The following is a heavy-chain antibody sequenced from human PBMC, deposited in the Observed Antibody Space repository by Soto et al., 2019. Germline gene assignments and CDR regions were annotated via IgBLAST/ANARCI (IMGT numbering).Heavy chain of an antibody. CDR1: GFTFSSYS. CDR3: AREVLGYGGNTFDY. D-gene: IGHD4-17*01. Sequence: GSLRLSCAASGFTFSSYSMNWVRQAPGKGLEWVSSISSSSSYIYYADSVKGRFTISRDNAKNSLYLQMNSLRAEDTAVYYCAREVLGYGGNTFDYWGQGTLVTVSS. J-gene: IGHJ4*02. CDR2: ISSSSSYI. V-gene: IGHV3-21*01.